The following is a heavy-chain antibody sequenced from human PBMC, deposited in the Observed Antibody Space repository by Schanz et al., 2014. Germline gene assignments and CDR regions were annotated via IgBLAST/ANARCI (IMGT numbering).Heavy chain of an antibody. CDR3: ARRASCSRIGCPFDS. Sequence: DVQLLESGGGLIQPGGSLRLSCAASGFTFSSYAMSWVRQAPGKGLEWVSTISASGGSTYYADSVKGRFTISRDNSKNTLYLQMNSLRAEDTAMYYCARRASCSRIGCPFDSWGQGTLVTVSS. D-gene: IGHD2-2*01. V-gene: IGHV3-23*01. CDR1: GFTFSSYA. CDR2: ISASGGST. J-gene: IGHJ4*02.